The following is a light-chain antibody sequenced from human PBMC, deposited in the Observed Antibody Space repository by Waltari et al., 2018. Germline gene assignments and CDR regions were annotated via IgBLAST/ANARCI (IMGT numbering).Light chain of an antibody. CDR1: RSNVGAPFD. CDR2: DNN. J-gene: IGLJ2*01. V-gene: IGLV1-40*01. Sequence: QSVLTQPPSVSGAPGQRVTISCTGSRSNVGAPFDVPRYQQLPGGGPKLLIYDNNNRASGVPDRFSGSKSGMSASLVITGLQPEDEADYYCQSYDSSLSGHVVFGGGTKLTVL. CDR3: QSYDSSLSGHVV.